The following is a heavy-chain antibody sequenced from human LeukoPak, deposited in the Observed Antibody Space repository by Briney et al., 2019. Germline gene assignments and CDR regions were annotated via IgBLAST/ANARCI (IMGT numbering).Heavy chain of an antibody. D-gene: IGHD3-10*01. J-gene: IGHJ4*02. Sequence: PGGSLRLSCAASGFTFSSYSMNWVRQAPGKGLEWASSISSSSSYIYYADSVKGRFTISRDNAKNSLYLQMNSLRAEDTAVYYCARILHGSGSYGLDYWGQGTLVTVSS. CDR1: GFTFSSYS. CDR3: ARILHGSGSYGLDY. V-gene: IGHV3-21*01. CDR2: ISSSSSYI.